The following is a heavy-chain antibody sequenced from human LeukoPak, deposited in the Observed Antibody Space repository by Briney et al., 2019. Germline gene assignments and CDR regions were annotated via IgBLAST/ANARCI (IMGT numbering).Heavy chain of an antibody. D-gene: IGHD5-12*01. CDR3: ARDLGGSGYGQGAYYYFDY. V-gene: IGHV1-18*01. CDR1: GYTFTSYG. Sequence: ASVKVSCKASGYTFTSYGISWVRQAPGQGLEWMGWISAYNGNTNYAQKLQGRVTMTTDTSTSTAYMELRSLRSDDTAVYYCARDLGGSGYGQGAYYYFDYWGQGTLVTVSS. CDR2: ISAYNGNT. J-gene: IGHJ4*02.